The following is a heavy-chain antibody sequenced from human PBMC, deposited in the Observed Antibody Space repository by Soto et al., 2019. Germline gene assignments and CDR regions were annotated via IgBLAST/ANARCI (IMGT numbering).Heavy chain of an antibody. CDR2: IDPSDSYT. V-gene: IGHV5-10-1*01. CDR3: AAEAGDIVVVPAAQDV. J-gene: IGHJ6*02. Sequence: AGESLKISCKGSGYSFTSYWISWVRQMPGKGLEWMGRIDPSDSYTNYSPSFQGHVTISADKSISTAYLQWSSLKASDTAMYYCAAEAGDIVVVPAAQDVWGQGTTVTVSS. D-gene: IGHD2-2*01. CDR1: GYSFTSYW.